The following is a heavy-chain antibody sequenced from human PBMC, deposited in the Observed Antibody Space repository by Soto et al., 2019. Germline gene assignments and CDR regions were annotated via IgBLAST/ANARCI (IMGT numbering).Heavy chain of an antibody. CDR1: VGSISSYY. Sequence: SEPLSLPCTVSVGSISSYYWSWVRQPPVKVLALIVYIYYSGSTNYNPSLKSRVTISVDTSRNQFSLKLSSVTAADTAVYYCARDRPRGSGSYVPYYYYGMDVWGQGTTVTVSS. D-gene: IGHD3-10*01. V-gene: IGHV4-59*01. CDR3: ARDRPRGSGSYVPYYYYGMDV. J-gene: IGHJ6*02. CDR2: IYYSGST.